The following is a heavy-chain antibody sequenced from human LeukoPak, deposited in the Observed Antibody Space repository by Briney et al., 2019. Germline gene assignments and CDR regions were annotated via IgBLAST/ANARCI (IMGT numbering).Heavy chain of an antibody. J-gene: IGHJ4*02. CDR3: ARAYYDSSGYLYYFDY. V-gene: IGHV4-59*01. D-gene: IGHD3-22*01. Sequence: SETLSLICTVSGGSISSYYWSWIRQPPGKGLEWIGYIYYSGSTNYNPSLKSRVTISVDTSKNQFSLKLSSVTAADTAVYYCARAYYDSSGYLYYFDYWGQGTLVTVSS. CDR2: IYYSGST. CDR1: GGSISSYY.